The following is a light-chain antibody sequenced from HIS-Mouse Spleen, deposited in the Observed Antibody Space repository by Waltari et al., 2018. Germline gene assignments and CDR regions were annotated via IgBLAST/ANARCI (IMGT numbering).Light chain of an antibody. V-gene: IGKV1-39*01. CDR3: QQYGSSPPT. CDR1: QSISSY. Sequence: DIQMTQSPSSLSASVGDRVTITCRASQSISSYLNWYQQKPGKAPKLLSYAASSRATGIPDRFSGSGSGTDFTLTISRLEPEDFAVYYCQQYGSSPPTFGQGTKVEIK. J-gene: IGKJ1*01. CDR2: AAS.